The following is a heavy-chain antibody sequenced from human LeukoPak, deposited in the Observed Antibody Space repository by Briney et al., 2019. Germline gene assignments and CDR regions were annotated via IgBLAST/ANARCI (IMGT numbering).Heavy chain of an antibody. CDR1: GFTFSNYS. Sequence: GGSLRLSCGASGFTFSNYSMNWVRQAPGKGLEWVSSISSRSSYIYYADSVKGRFTISRDNAKNSLYLQMNSLRAEDTAVYYCTRGSERSGYDYWGQGTLVTVSS. V-gene: IGHV3-21*01. CDR3: TRGSERSGYDY. D-gene: IGHD3-22*01. CDR2: ISSRSSYI. J-gene: IGHJ4*02.